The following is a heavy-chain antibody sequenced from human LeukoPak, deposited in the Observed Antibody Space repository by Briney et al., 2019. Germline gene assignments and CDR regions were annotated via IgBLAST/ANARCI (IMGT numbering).Heavy chain of an antibody. D-gene: IGHD6-19*01. CDR1: GFTFSSYA. Sequence: GGSLRLSCAASGFTFSSYAMTWVRQAPGKGLEWVSYISSSGSTIYYADSVRGRFTISRDNAKNSLYLQMNSLRAEDTAVYYCARDNTDSSGWYYYYYYYMDVWGKGTTVTISS. V-gene: IGHV3-48*04. CDR2: ISSSGSTI. CDR3: ARDNTDSSGWYYYYYYYMDV. J-gene: IGHJ6*03.